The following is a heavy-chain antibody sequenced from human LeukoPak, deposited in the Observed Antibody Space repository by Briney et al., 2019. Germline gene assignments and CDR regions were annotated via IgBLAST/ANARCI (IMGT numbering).Heavy chain of an antibody. Sequence: GGSLRLSCAASGFTVSSNYMSWVRQAPGKGLEWVSVIYSGGSTYYADSVKGRFTISRDNSKNTLYLQMNSLRAEDTAVYYCARAPGGYSSSWYPTNWFDPWGQGTLVTVSS. CDR2: IYSGGST. V-gene: IGHV3-66*01. CDR3: ARAPGGYSSSWYPTNWFDP. D-gene: IGHD6-13*01. J-gene: IGHJ5*02. CDR1: GFTVSSNY.